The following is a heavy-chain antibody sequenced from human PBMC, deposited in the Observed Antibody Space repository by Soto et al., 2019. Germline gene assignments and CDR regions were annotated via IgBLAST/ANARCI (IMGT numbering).Heavy chain of an antibody. Sequence: QVQLQESGPGLVKRSETLSLTCTVSGGSIRSYDWSWIRQPTGTGLEWIGSIYYSVSTNYNPSLKSRVTISVETSKSQFSLKLSSVTAADTAMYYCAREEEVQYPFDPWGQATLIIVST. CDR3: AREEEVQYPFDP. CDR2: IYYSVST. D-gene: IGHD1-1*01. J-gene: IGHJ5*02. V-gene: IGHV4-59*01. CDR1: GGSIRSYD.